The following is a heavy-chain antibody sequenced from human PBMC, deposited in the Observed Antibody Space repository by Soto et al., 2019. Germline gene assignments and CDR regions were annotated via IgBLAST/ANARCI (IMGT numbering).Heavy chain of an antibody. Sequence: EVQLLESGGGLVQPGGSLRLSCAASGFTFSSYAMSWVRQAPGKGLEWVSAISGSGGNTYYADSVKGRFTISRDNSKNTLYLQMNSLRAEDTAVYYCTKHRRLGGGSIADYWRQGTLVTVSS. CDR3: TKHRRLGGGSIADY. D-gene: IGHD2-15*01. CDR2: ISGSGGNT. CDR1: GFTFSSYA. J-gene: IGHJ4*02. V-gene: IGHV3-23*01.